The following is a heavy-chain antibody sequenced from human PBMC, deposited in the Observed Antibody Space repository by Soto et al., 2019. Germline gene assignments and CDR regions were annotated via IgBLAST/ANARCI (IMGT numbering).Heavy chain of an antibody. J-gene: IGHJ6*03. V-gene: IGHV3-74*02. CDR2: INSDGSVS. CDR3: ARGDCVGGSCYSLAGSFYYYLDA. CDR1: GFTFRNYW. D-gene: IGHD2-15*01. Sequence: EVQLVESGGVLVQPGGSLRLSCAASGFTFRNYWMYWVRQAPGQGLEWVSRINSDGSVSRYADSVKGRLTISRDNVKNTLYLLMDSLRAEDTAVYYCARGDCVGGSCYSLAGSFYYYLDAWGKGTTVTVFS.